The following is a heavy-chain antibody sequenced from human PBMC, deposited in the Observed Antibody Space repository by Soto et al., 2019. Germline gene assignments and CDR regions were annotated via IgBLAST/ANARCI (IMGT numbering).Heavy chain of an antibody. CDR3: ARDWNYDRSLDTFDI. D-gene: IGHD3-22*01. CDR1: GYTFTSYG. CDR2: ISAYNGNT. J-gene: IGHJ3*02. V-gene: IGHV1-18*01. Sequence: ASVKVSCKASGYTFTSYGISWVRQAPGQGLEWMGWISAYNGNTNYAQKLQGRVTMTTDTSTSTAYMELRSLRSDDTAVYYCARDWNYDRSLDTFDIWGQGTMVTVSS.